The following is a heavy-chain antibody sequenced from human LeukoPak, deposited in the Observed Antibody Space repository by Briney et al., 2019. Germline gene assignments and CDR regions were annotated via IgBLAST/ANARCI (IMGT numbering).Heavy chain of an antibody. CDR1: GGSFGGYY. CDR2: INHSGST. CDR3: ARHGYSGYDYGVHWYFGP. J-gene: IGHJ2*01. V-gene: IGHV4-34*01. D-gene: IGHD5-12*01. Sequence: SETLSLTCAVYGGSFGGYYWSWIRQPPGKGLEWIGEINHSGSTNYNPSLKSRVTISVDTSKNQSSLKLSSVTAADTAVYYCARHGYSGYDYGVHWYFGPWGRGTLVTVSS.